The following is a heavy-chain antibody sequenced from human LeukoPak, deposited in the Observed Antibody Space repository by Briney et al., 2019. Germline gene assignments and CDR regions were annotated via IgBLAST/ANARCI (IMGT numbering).Heavy chain of an antibody. Sequence: PVKVSCKASGGTFSSYAISWVRQAPGQGLEWMGRIIPILGIANYAQKFQGRVTITADKSTSTAYMELSSLRSEDTAVYYCASRTESSGHDYWGQGTLVTVSS. CDR2: IIPILGIA. J-gene: IGHJ4*02. CDR3: ASRTESSGHDY. V-gene: IGHV1-69*04. CDR1: GGTFSSYA. D-gene: IGHD6-19*01.